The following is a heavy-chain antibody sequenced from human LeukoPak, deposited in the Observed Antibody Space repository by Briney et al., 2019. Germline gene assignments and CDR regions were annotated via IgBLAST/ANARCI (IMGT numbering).Heavy chain of an antibody. CDR2: ISGSGGST. CDR1: GFTFSSYA. V-gene: IGHV3-23*01. CDR3: AKDSFWSGYYTGNDY. J-gene: IGHJ4*02. Sequence: GGSLRLSCAASGFTFSSYAMSWVRQAPGKGLEWVSAISGSGGSTYYADSVKGRFTISRDNSENTLYLQMNSLRAEDTAVYHCAKDSFWSGYYTGNDYWGQGTLVTVSS. D-gene: IGHD3-3*01.